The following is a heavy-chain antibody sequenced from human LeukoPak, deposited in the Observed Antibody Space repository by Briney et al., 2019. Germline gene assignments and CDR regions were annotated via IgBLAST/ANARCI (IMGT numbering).Heavy chain of an antibody. D-gene: IGHD4-11*01. CDR2: IYYSGST. J-gene: IGHJ4*02. CDR1: GGSISSYY. Sequence: SETLSLTCTVSGGSISSYYWSWLRQPPGKGLEWIGYIYYSGSTNYNPSLKSRVTISVDTSKNQFSLKLSSVTAADTAVYYCARRRLFDYWGQGTLVTVSS. V-gene: IGHV4-59*01. CDR3: ARRRLFDY.